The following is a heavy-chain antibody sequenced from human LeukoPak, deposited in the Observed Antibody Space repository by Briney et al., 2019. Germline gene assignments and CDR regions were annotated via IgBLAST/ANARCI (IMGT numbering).Heavy chain of an antibody. Sequence: ASVKVSCKASGYTFTGYYMHWVRQAPGQGLEWMGWINPNSGGTNYAQKFQGRVTMTRDTSISTAYMELSRLRFDDTAVYYCAREQGYYDSSGYYPDYWGQGTLVTVSS. V-gene: IGHV1-2*02. CDR3: AREQGYYDSSGYYPDY. CDR1: GYTFTGYY. CDR2: INPNSGGT. J-gene: IGHJ4*02. D-gene: IGHD3-22*01.